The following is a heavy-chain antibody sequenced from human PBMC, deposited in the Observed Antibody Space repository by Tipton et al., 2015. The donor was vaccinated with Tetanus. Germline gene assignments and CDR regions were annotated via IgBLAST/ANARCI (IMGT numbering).Heavy chain of an antibody. CDR2: ISTTSNTI. V-gene: IGHV3-48*01. CDR1: GFTLRTYS. CDR3: ASSTVTR. Sequence: SLRLSCAASGFTLRTYSMNWVLQAPGKGLEWISYISTTSNTIYYADSAKGRFTTSRDNGKNLLYLQMSRLRREDTAVYYCASSTVTRWGPGTLVTVSS. D-gene: IGHD4-17*01. J-gene: IGHJ4*02.